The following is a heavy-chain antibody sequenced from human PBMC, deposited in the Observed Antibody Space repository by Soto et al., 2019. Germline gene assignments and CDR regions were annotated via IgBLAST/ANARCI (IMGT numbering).Heavy chain of an antibody. CDR1: GGSISSGGYS. CDR2: IYHSGST. CDR3: ARDLAPGLPRRLAV. D-gene: IGHD2-8*02. Sequence: SETLSLTCAVSGGSISSGGYSWSWIRQPPGKGLEWIGYIYHSGSTYYNPSLKSRVTISVDRSKNQFSLKLSSVTAADTAVYYCARDLAPGLPRRLAVWGQGITVTVSS. V-gene: IGHV4-30-2*01. J-gene: IGHJ6*02.